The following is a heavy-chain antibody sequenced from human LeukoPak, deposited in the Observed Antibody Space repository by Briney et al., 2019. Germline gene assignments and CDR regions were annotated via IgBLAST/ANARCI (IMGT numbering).Heavy chain of an antibody. Sequence: GGSLRPSCAASGFTVSSNYMHWVRQAPGKGLEWVAVISYDGSNKYYADSVKGRFTISRDNSKNTLYLQMNSLRAEDTAVYYCAKDACSTSCYNWFDPWGQGTLVTVSS. V-gene: IGHV3-30*18. D-gene: IGHD2-2*01. CDR3: AKDACSTSCYNWFDP. CDR1: GFTVSSNY. CDR2: ISYDGSNK. J-gene: IGHJ5*02.